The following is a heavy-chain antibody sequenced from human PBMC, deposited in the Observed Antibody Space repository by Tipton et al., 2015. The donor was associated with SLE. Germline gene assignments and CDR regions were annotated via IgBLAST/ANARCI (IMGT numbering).Heavy chain of an antibody. D-gene: IGHD1-26*01. J-gene: IGHJ2*01. V-gene: IGHV4-28*01. CDR2: IYYSGST. Sequence: TLSLTCAVSGYSISNSNWWAWIRQPPGKGLEWIGYIYYSGSTFCNPSLKSRVTMSVDTSKNQFSLKLSSVTAADTAVYYCARNGGSYYMYFNLWGRGTLVTVSS. CDR3: ARNGGSYYMYFNL. CDR1: GYSISNSNW.